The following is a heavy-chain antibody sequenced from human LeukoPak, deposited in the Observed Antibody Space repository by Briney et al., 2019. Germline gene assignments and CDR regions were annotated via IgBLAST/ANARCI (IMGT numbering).Heavy chain of an antibody. Sequence: GGSLRLSCAASGFTFSSYGMSWVRQAPGKGLEWVSAISGSGGSTYYADSVKGRFTISRDNSKNTLYLQMNSLRAEDTAVYYCAKVYYYDILTGRDDAFDIWGQGTMVTVSS. CDR2: ISGSGGST. CDR1: GFTFSSYG. D-gene: IGHD3-9*01. J-gene: IGHJ3*02. V-gene: IGHV3-23*01. CDR3: AKVYYYDILTGRDDAFDI.